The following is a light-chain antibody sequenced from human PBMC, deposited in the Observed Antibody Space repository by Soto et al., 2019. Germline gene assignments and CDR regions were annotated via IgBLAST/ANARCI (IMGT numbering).Light chain of an antibody. Sequence: QPVLTQSPSASASLGASVKLTCTLSSGHSNYAIAWHQQQPEKGPRYLMKVNSGVSHIKGDGLPDRFSGSSSGAERYLFIASLQSEDEADYYCQTWGTGSAIVVFGGGTQRTVL. J-gene: IGLJ7*01. CDR2: VNSGVSH. CDR3: QTWGTGSAIVV. V-gene: IGLV4-69*01. CDR1: SGHSNYA.